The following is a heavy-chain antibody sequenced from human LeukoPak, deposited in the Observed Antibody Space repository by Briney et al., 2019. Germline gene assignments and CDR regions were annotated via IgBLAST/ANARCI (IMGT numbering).Heavy chain of an antibody. CDR2: IYYSGST. J-gene: IGHJ3*02. D-gene: IGHD4-17*01. V-gene: IGHV4-39*07. CDR3: ARGKLRSMGAFDI. CDR1: GGSISSSSYY. Sequence: PSETLSLTCTVSGGSISSSSYYWGWIRQPPGKGLEWIGSIYYSGSTYYNPSLKSRVTISVDTSKNQFSLKLSSVTAADTAVYYCARGKLRSMGAFDIWGQGTMVTVSS.